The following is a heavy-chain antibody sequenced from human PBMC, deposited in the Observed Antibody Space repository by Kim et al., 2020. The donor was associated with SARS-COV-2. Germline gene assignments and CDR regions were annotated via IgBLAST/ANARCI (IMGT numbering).Heavy chain of an antibody. CDR2: ISSSSSYI. CDR3: AIRRGYYDSSGYFYYFDY. D-gene: IGHD3-22*01. V-gene: IGHV3-21*01. CDR1: GFTFSSYS. J-gene: IGHJ4*02. Sequence: GGSLRLSCAASGFTFSSYSMNWVRQAPGKGLEWVSSISSSSSYIYYADSVKGRFTISRDNAKNSLYLQMNSLRAEDTAVYYCAIRRGYYDSSGYFYYFDYWGQGTLVTVSS.